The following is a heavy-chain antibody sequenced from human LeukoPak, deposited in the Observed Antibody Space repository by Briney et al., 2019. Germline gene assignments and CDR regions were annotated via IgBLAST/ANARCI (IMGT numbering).Heavy chain of an antibody. V-gene: IGHV3-21*01. D-gene: IGHD3-22*01. CDR2: ISSSSSYI. Sequence: GGSLRLSCAASGFTFSSYSMNWVRQAPGKGLEGVSSISSSSSYIYYADSVKGRFTISRDNAKNSLYLQMNSLRAEDTAVYYCARDLTGGYYDSSGYRPLVYWGQGTLVTVSS. CDR1: GFTFSSYS. CDR3: ARDLTGGYYDSSGYRPLVY. J-gene: IGHJ4*02.